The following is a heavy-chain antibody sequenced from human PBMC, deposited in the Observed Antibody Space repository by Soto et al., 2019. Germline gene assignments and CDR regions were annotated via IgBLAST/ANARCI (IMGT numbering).Heavy chain of an antibody. D-gene: IGHD3-10*01. CDR1: GGSVSSGSYY. J-gene: IGHJ4*02. CDR2: IYYSGST. CDR3: ASQITMVRGFINN. V-gene: IGHV4-61*01. Sequence: PSETLSLTCTVSGGSVSSGSYYWSWIRQPPGKGLEWIGYIYYSGSTNYNPSLKSRVTISVDTSKNQFSLKLSSVTAADTAVYYCASQITMVRGFINNWGQGTLVTVSS.